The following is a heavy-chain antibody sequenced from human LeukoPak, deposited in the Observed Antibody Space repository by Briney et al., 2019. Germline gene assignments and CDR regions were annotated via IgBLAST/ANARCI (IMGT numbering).Heavy chain of an antibody. CDR1: GGSISSYY. V-gene: IGHV4-59*12. Sequence: PSETLSLTCTVSGGSISSYYWSWIRQPPGKGLEWIGYIYYSGSTYYNPSPKSRVTISVDTSKNQFSLKLSSVTAADTAVYYCAREGRVDTQKEDAFDIWGQGTMVTVSS. D-gene: IGHD5-18*01. CDR2: IYYSGST. J-gene: IGHJ3*02. CDR3: AREGRVDTQKEDAFDI.